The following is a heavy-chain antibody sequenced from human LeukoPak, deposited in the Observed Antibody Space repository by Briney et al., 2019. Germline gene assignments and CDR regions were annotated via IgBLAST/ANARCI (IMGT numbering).Heavy chain of an antibody. D-gene: IGHD2-2*01. CDR2: IYYSGST. CDR3: ARVGMGYCSSTSCYVFDP. Sequence: SETLSLTCTVSGGSISSSSYYWGWIRQPPGKGLEWIGYIYYSGSTNYNPSLKSRVTISVDTSKNQFSLKLSSVTAADTAVYYCARVGMGYCSSTSCYVFDPWGQGTLVTVSS. V-gene: IGHV4-61*05. CDR1: GGSISSSSYY. J-gene: IGHJ5*02.